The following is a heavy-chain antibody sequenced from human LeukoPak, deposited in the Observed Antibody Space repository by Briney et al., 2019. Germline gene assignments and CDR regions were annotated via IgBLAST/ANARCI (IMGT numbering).Heavy chain of an antibody. CDR3: ARENSGSFYSAGIDY. V-gene: IGHV5-51*01. Sequence: GESLKISCKGPGYSFTSYWIGWVRQMPGKGLEWMGIIYPGDSDTRYSPSFRGQVTISADKSISTAYLQWTSLKASDTAMYYCARENSGSFYSAGIDYWGQGTLVTVSS. CDR1: GYSFTSYW. J-gene: IGHJ4*02. CDR2: IYPGDSDT. D-gene: IGHD1-26*01.